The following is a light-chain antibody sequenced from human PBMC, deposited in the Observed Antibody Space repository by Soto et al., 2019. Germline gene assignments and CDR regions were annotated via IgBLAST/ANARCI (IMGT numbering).Light chain of an antibody. CDR1: QSVSSN. J-gene: IGKJ2*01. CDR2: GAS. Sequence: EIVMTQSPATLSVSPGERATLSCRASQSVSSNLAWYQQKPGQAPRLLIYGASTRATGIPARFGGSGSGTEFTFTLSSLQSEDSAVYYSHQYNIWPPTTFGLRTQLEI. CDR3: HQYNIWPPTT. V-gene: IGKV3-15*01.